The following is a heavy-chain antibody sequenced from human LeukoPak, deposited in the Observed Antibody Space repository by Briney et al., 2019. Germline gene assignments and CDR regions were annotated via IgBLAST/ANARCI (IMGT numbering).Heavy chain of an antibody. V-gene: IGHV3-23*01. CDR1: GFTFSSYA. CDR2: ISGSGGST. D-gene: IGHD3-10*01. J-gene: IGHJ4*02. CDR3: AKQGIWFGELSLDY. Sequence: GGSLRLSCAASGFTFSSYAMSWVRQATGKGLEWGSAISGSGGSTYYADSVKGRFTISRDNSKNTLYLQMNSLRAEDTAVYYCAKQGIWFGELSLDYWGQGTLVTVSS.